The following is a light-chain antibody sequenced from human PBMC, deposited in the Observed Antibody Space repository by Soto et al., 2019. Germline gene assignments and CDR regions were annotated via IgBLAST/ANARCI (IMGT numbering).Light chain of an antibody. J-gene: IGLJ1*01. CDR2: GNG. V-gene: IGLV1-40*01. CDR1: SSNIGSST. CDR3: QSYDSSLSGSEV. Sequence: QSVLTQPPSASGTPGQRVTISCSGSSSNIGSSTVTWYQHLPGTAPKLLIYGNGNRPSGVPDRFSGSKSGTSASLAITGLQAEDEADYYCQSYDSSLSGSEVFGTGTKLTVL.